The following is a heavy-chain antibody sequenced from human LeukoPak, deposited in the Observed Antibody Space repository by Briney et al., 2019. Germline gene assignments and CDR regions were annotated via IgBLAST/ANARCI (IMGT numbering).Heavy chain of an antibody. D-gene: IGHD3-16*01. CDR2: IYSGGNT. Sequence: AGSLTLSCAASRFTVSANYMIWVTQTPGKRLQWVSLIYSGGNTYYTDSVKGRFTISRDNSENALYLQMNSLRTEHTAGYYCAIAADYHVSGHFDYSGQGTLVTPSS. CDR3: AIAADYHVSGHFDY. V-gene: IGHV3-53*01. J-gene: IGHJ4*02. CDR1: RFTVSANY.